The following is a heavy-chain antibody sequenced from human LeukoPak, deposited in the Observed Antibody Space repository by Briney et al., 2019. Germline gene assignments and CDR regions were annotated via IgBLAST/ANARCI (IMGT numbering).Heavy chain of an antibody. CDR2: IYYSGST. CDR1: GGSISSYY. D-gene: IGHD2-8*01. Sequence: SETLSLTCTVSGGSISSYYWSWIRQPPGKGLEWIGYIYYSGSTSYNPSLKSRVTISVDTSKNQFSLKLSSVTAADTAVYYCARGNGSLRNWGQGTLVTVSS. V-gene: IGHV4-59*08. J-gene: IGHJ4*02. CDR3: ARGNGSLRN.